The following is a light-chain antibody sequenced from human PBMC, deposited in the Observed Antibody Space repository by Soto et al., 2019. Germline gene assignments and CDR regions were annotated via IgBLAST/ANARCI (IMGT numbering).Light chain of an antibody. J-gene: IGKJ1*01. CDR1: QNIGNK. CDR3: QQYNDWPWT. CDR2: GTS. V-gene: IGKV3-15*01. Sequence: EIAMAQSPGTLSVSPGERVTLFCRATQNIGNKLAWYQQRPGQAPRLLMYGTSTRATAIAARFSGSGSGTEFALTISSLQSEDFAIYYCQQYNDWPWTFGQGTKVEI.